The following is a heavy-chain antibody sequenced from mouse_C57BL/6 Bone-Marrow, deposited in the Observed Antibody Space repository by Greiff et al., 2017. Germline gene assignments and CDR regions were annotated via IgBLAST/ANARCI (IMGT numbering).Heavy chain of an antibody. CDR2: YPGSGNTY. V-gene: IGHV1-83*01. CDR1: YTFTDYYM. D-gene: IGHD1-1*01. J-gene: IGHJ4*01. CDR3: RDYYGSSPYYAMDY. Sequence: VHLVESGPELVKPGASVKMSCKASGYTFTDYYMHWVKQKPGKGLEWIGEIYPGSGNTYYNEKFKGKATLTADTSSSTAYMQLSSLTSEDSAVYFCARDYYGSSPYYAMDYWGQGTSVTVSS.